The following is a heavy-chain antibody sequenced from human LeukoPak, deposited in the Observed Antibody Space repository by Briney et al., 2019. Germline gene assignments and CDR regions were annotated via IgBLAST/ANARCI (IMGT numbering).Heavy chain of an antibody. CDR2: ISGSGDST. Sequence: GGSLRLSCAASGFTFSSYAMNWVRQAPGKGLECISAISGSGDSTHYADSVKGRFTIPRDNSKNTLYQQMTRLRAEDPSVYYCARNVSGQYFDIWRRGTLVTLSS. V-gene: IGHV3-23*01. D-gene: IGHD2/OR15-2a*01. CDR3: ARNVSGQYFDI. J-gene: IGHJ2*01. CDR1: GFTFSSYA.